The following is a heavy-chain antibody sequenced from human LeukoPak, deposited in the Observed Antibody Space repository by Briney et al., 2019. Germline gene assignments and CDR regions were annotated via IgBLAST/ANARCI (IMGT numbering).Heavy chain of an antibody. D-gene: IGHD3-10*01. CDR1: GYTFTGYY. J-gene: IGHJ5*02. CDR2: INPNSGGT. CDR3: ARDRYYYGSGKTSWFDP. V-gene: IGHV1-2*06. Sequence: ASVKVSCKASGYTFTGYYMHWVRQAPGQGLEWMGRINPNSGGTNYAQKFQGRVTMTRDTSISTAYMELSRLRSDDTAVYYCARDRYYYGSGKTSWFDPWGQGTLVTVSS.